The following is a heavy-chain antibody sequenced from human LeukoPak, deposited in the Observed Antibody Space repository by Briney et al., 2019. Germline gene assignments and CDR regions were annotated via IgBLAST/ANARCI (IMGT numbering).Heavy chain of an antibody. Sequence: PGGSLRLSCAAPGFTFSSYSMNWVRQAPGKGLEWVSAISGRGGSTYYADSVKGRFTISRDNSKNTLYLQMNSLRAEDTAVYYCAKDPLVVVVFAFDIWGQGTMVTVSS. CDR3: AKDPLVVVVFAFDI. V-gene: IGHV3-23*01. J-gene: IGHJ3*02. CDR2: ISGRGGST. CDR1: GFTFSSYS. D-gene: IGHD2-21*01.